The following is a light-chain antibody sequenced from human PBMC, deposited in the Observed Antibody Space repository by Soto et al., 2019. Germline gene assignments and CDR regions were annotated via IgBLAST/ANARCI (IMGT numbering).Light chain of an antibody. Sequence: DIQMTQSPSSLSASVGDRVTITCRASQSISSNLNWYQQKPGKAPKLLIYAASGLQSGVPSRFSGSGSGTDFTLTISSLQPEDFAIYHCQQSYSTPWTFGQGTKVEIK. CDR1: QSISSN. J-gene: IGKJ1*01. CDR3: QQSYSTPWT. V-gene: IGKV1-39*01. CDR2: AAS.